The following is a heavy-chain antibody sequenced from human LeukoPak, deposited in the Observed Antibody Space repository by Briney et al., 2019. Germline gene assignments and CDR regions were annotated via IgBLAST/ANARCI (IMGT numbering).Heavy chain of an antibody. J-gene: IGHJ3*01. CDR2: IYSGGTT. D-gene: IGHD1-26*01. Sequence: PGGSLRLSCAASDFTFSSNYMNWVRQAPGKGLEWVSVIYSGGTTFYADSVKGRFTISRDFSKNTLYLQMSGLRAEDTAIYYCATSVVGATNAFDVWGQGTMVTASS. CDR1: DFTFSSNY. CDR3: ATSVVGATNAFDV. V-gene: IGHV3-53*01.